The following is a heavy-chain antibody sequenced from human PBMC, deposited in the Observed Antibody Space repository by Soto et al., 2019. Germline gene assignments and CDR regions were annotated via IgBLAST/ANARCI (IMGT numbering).Heavy chain of an antibody. V-gene: IGHV3-30*18. D-gene: IGHD5-12*01. CDR3: AKSLGYSGYVFDY. Sequence: GGSLRLSCAASGFTFSSYGMHWVRQAPGKGLEWVAVISYDGSNKYYADSVKGRFTISRDNSKNTLYLQMNSLRAEDTAVYYWAKSLGYSGYVFDYWGQGTLVTVSS. CDR1: GFTFSSYG. J-gene: IGHJ4*02. CDR2: ISYDGSNK.